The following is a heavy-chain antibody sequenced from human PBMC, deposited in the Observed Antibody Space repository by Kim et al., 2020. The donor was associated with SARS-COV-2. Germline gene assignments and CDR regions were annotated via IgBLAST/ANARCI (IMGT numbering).Heavy chain of an antibody. Sequence: SETLSLTCTVSGGSISSGSYYWSWIRQPAGKGLEWIGRIYTSGSTNYNPSLKSRVTISVDTSKNQFSLKLSSVTAADTAVYYCARDHAPVLRYFDWLLLGGEGGGLDYWGQGTLVTVSS. CDR2: IYTSGST. D-gene: IGHD3-9*01. CDR3: ARDHAPVLRYFDWLLLGGEGGGLDY. CDR1: GGSISSGSYY. J-gene: IGHJ4*02. V-gene: IGHV4-61*02.